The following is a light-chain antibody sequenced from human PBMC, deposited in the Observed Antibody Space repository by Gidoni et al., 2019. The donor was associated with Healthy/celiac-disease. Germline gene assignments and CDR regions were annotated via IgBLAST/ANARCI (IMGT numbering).Light chain of an antibody. Sequence: QSVLPQPPSASGTPGQRVTISCSGSSSNIGSNTVNWYQQLPGTAPKLLIYSNNQRPSGFPDRFSGSKSGTSASLAISGLQSEDEADYYCAAWDDSLNGPVFGGGTKLTVL. CDR3: AAWDDSLNGPV. V-gene: IGLV1-44*01. CDR2: SNN. CDR1: SSNIGSNT. J-gene: IGLJ2*01.